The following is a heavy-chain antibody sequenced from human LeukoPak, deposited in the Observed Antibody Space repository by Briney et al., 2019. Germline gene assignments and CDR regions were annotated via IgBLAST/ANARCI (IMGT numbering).Heavy chain of an antibody. CDR3: ARDWDAMNNCFDP. Sequence: ASVKVSCKASGYTFTSYDMNWVRQAPGQGLEWMGWISTNSDIRTYAQTLQGRFTMTTDTATTTAYMELNNLTFDDTAVYYCARDWDAMNNCFDPWGQGTPVTVSS. CDR2: ISTNSDIR. V-gene: IGHV1-18*01. D-gene: IGHD1-26*01. CDR1: GYTFTSYD. J-gene: IGHJ5*02.